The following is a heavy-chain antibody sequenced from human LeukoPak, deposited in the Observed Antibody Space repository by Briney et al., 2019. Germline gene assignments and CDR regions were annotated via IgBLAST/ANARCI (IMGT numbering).Heavy chain of an antibody. Sequence: SQTLSLTCTVSGGSISSGSYYWSWIRQPAGTGLEWIGRIYTSGSTNYNPSLKSRVTISVDTSKNQFSLKLSSVTAADTAVYYCARGYCSSTSCSPFDYWGQGTLVTVSS. CDR2: IYTSGST. CDR3: ARGYCSSTSCSPFDY. D-gene: IGHD2-2*01. CDR1: GGSISSGSYY. V-gene: IGHV4-61*02. J-gene: IGHJ4*02.